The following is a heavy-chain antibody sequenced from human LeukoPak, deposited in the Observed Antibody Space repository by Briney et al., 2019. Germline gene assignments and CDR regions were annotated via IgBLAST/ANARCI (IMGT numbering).Heavy chain of an antibody. D-gene: IGHD5-18*01. CDR3: ARDSPDTAMVTWDY. CDR2: ISSSSSYI. J-gene: IGHJ4*02. CDR1: GFTFSSYS. Sequence: PGGSLRLSCAASGFTFSSYSMNWVRQAPGKGLEWVSSISSSSSYIYYADSVKGRFTISRDNAKNSLYLQMNSLRAEDTAVYYCARDSPDTAMVTWDYWGQGTLVTVSS. V-gene: IGHV3-21*01.